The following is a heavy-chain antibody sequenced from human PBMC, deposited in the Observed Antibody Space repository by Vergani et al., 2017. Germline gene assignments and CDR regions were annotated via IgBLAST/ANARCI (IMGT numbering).Heavy chain of an antibody. CDR3: ARVGGVVRGQTRVKTFDD. CDR2: INPNSGGT. J-gene: IGHJ4*02. D-gene: IGHD2-2*01. V-gene: IGHV1-2*02. CDR1: GYTFTGYY. Sequence: QMQLVQSGAEVKKPGAPVKVSCKASGYTFTGYYMHWVRQAPGQGLEWMGWINPNSGGTNYAQKSQGRVTMTRDTSISTAYMELSRLRPDDTAVYYCARVGGVVRGQTRVKTFDDWSQGSLVTVSS.